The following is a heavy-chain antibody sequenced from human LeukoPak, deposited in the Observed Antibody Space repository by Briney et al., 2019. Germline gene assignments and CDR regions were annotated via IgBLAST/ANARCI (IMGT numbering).Heavy chain of an antibody. J-gene: IGHJ4*02. Sequence: GGSLRLSCAASGYPFSGSDIHWVRQAPGKGLEWVAFVSHEGSSKFYAESVKGRFGISRDNSKSTTYLQMNSLKTEDTAVYYCTTDSFVGATFRCWGQGTLVTVSS. CDR2: VSHEGSSK. V-gene: IGHV3-30*03. CDR3: TTDSFVGATFRC. CDR1: GYPFSGSD. D-gene: IGHD1-26*01.